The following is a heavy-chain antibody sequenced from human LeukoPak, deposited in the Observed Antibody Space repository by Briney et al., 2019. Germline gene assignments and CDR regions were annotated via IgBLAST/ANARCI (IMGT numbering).Heavy chain of an antibody. CDR3: AKATPGYYYDSSGWFVGLDY. D-gene: IGHD3-22*01. J-gene: IGHJ4*02. CDR2: ISGSGGST. V-gene: IGHV3-23*01. Sequence: GGSLRLSCAASGVTFRSYAMSWVRQAPGKGLEWVSAISGSGGSTYYADSVKGRFTISRDNSKNTLYLQMNSLRAEDTAVYYCAKATPGYYYDSSGWFVGLDYWGQGTLVTVSS. CDR1: GVTFRSYA.